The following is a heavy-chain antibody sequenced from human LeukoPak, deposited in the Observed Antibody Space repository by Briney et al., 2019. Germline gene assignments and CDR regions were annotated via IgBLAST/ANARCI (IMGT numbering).Heavy chain of an antibody. CDR1: GFTFSTYG. CDR2: IRYDGGNE. J-gene: IGHJ6*03. CDR3: ARATWDPNYYYYMDV. D-gene: IGHD1-26*01. Sequence: GGSLRLSCAASGFTFSTYGMHWVRQAPGKGLGWVAFIRYDGGNEYYADSVKGRFTISRDNSKNTLYLQMNSLRAEDTAVYFCARATWDPNYYYYMDVWGKGTTVTISS. V-gene: IGHV3-30*02.